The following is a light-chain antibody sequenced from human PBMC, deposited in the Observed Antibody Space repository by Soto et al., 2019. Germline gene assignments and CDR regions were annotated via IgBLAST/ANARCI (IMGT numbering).Light chain of an antibody. J-gene: IGKJ1*01. Sequence: DIQMTQSPSSLSASVGDRVTITCRASQDIRNYLAWYQQRPGKDPNLLIYAASTLQSGVPARFRGSGSGTDFTLTISSLQPEDVATYYCQKYKTAPWTFGQGTKVEIK. V-gene: IGKV1-27*01. CDR3: QKYKTAPWT. CDR1: QDIRNY. CDR2: AAS.